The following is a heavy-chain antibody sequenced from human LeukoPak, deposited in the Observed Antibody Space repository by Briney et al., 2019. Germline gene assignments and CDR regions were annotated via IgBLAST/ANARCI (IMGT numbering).Heavy chain of an antibody. J-gene: IGHJ4*02. CDR3: ATSRYYDSSVPRFDY. D-gene: IGHD3-22*01. V-gene: IGHV3-30*01. CDR2: ISYDGSNE. CDR1: GFTFSSYA. Sequence: PGRSLRLSCAASGFTFSSYAMHWVRQAPGKGLEWVAVISYDGSNEYYADSVKGRFTISRDNSKNTLYLQMNSLRAEDTVVYYCATSRYYDSSVPRFDYWGQGTLVTVSS.